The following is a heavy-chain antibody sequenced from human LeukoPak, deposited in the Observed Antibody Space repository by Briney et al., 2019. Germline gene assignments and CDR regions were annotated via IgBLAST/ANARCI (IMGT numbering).Heavy chain of an antibody. CDR3: VKEYHSRGFGAYFDY. CDR1: GFTFSSYG. J-gene: IGHJ4*02. CDR2: IWYDGSNK. V-gene: IGHV3-33*06. D-gene: IGHD3-3*01. Sequence: HAGGSLRLSCAASGFTFSSYGMHWVRQAPGKGLEWVAVIWYDGSNKYYADSVKGRLTISRDNSKNTLYLQMNSLRAEDTAVYYCVKEYHSRGFGAYFDYWGQGTLVTVSS.